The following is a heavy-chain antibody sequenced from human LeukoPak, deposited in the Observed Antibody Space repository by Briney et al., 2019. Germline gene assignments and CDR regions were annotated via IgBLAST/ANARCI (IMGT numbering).Heavy chain of an antibody. J-gene: IGHJ4*02. D-gene: IGHD6-13*01. CDR2: IIPIFGTA. V-gene: IGHV1-69*01. Sequence: SVKVSCKASGGTFSSYAISWVRQALGQGLEWMGGIIPIFGTANYAQKFQGRVTITADESTSTAYMELSSLRSEDTAVYYCASNGYSSSFQSFDYWGQGTLVTVSS. CDR1: GGTFSSYA. CDR3: ASNGYSSSFQSFDY.